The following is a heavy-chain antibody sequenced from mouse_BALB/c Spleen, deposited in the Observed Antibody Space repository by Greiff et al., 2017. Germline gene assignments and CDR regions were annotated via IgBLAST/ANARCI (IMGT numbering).Heavy chain of an antibody. D-gene: IGHD2-12*01. J-gene: IGHJ1*01. CDR3: ARDPSYYRYFDV. Sequence: DVQLVESGGGLVQPGGSLKLSCAASGFTFSSYGMSWVRQTPDKRLELVATINSNGGSTYYPDSVKGRFTISRDNAKNTLYLQMSSLKSEDTAMYYCARDPSYYRYFDVWGAGTTVTVAS. V-gene: IGHV5-6-3*01. CDR2: INSNGGST. CDR1: GFTFSSYG.